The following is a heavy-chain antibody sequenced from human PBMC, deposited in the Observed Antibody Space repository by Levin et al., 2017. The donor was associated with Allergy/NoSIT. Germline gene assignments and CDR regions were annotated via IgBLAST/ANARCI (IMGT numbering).Heavy chain of an antibody. CDR2: IHYSGST. CDR1: GGSINNGAYY. J-gene: IGHJ4*02. Sequence: SETLSLTCTVSGGSINNGAYYWSWIRQYPGMGLEWIGYIHYSGSTYYNLSLKSRVVISVDTSKRQFSLKLNSVTAADTAVYYCARDSKGGYNFFDYWGQGTLVTVSS. V-gene: IGHV4-31*03. CDR3: ARDSKGGYNFFDY. D-gene: IGHD5-12*01.